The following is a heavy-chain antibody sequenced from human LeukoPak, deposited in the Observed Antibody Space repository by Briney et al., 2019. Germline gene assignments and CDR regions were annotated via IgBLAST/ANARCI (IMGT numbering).Heavy chain of an antibody. CDR3: ARGSDGYDREIDY. Sequence: ASVKVSCKASGYTFTGYYVHWVRQAPGQGLEWMGWINPNSGGTNYAQNFQGRVTMTRDTSISTAYMELSRLRSDDTAVYYCARGSDGYDREIDYWGQGTLVTVSS. J-gene: IGHJ4*02. D-gene: IGHD5-24*01. V-gene: IGHV1-2*02. CDR2: INPNSGGT. CDR1: GYTFTGYY.